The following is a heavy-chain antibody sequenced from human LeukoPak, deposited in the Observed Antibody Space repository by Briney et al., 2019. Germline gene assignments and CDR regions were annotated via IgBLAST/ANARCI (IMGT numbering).Heavy chain of an antibody. CDR3: AREDSSGSDGDY. CDR2: INWNGGIT. D-gene: IGHD6-19*01. Sequence: GGSLRLSCAASGFTFDDYGMSWVRQAPGTGLEWVSGINWNGGITGYADSVKGRFTISRDNAKNSLDLQINRLRSEDTALYYCAREDSSGSDGDYWGQGTLVTVSS. J-gene: IGHJ4*02. CDR1: GFTFDDYG. V-gene: IGHV3-20*04.